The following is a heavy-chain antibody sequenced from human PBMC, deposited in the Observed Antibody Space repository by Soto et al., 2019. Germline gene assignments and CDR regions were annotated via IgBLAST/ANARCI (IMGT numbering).Heavy chain of an antibody. J-gene: IGHJ3*02. D-gene: IGHD1-26*01. Sequence: PGGSLRLSCAASEFSFSDYYMSWIRQAPGKGLECVSYISSSGDIIYYADSVKGRFTISRDNAKNSLYLQMSSLRAEDTALYYCARDPFITTGGSYSDDAFDIWGHGTMVTVSS. V-gene: IGHV3-11*01. CDR2: ISSSGDII. CDR1: EFSFSDYY. CDR3: ARDPFITTGGSYSDDAFDI.